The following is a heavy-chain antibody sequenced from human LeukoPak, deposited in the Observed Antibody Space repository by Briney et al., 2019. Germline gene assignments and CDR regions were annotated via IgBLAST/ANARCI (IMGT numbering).Heavy chain of an antibody. Sequence: GGSLRLSCAASGFAFSSYAMSWVRQAPGKGPEWVSAISGSGDRTDYADSVRGRFTISRDNSKSTLYLQMNSLRVEDTAIYYCAIREPIGYWGQGSLVTVSP. D-gene: IGHD6-13*01. V-gene: IGHV3-23*01. CDR1: GFAFSSYA. CDR2: ISGSGDRT. J-gene: IGHJ4*02. CDR3: AIREPIGY.